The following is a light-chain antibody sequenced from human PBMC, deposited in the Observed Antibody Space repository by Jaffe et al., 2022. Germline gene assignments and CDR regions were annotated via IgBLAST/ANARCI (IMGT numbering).Light chain of an antibody. CDR1: SGSVSTNYY. Sequence: QTVVTQEPSFSVSPGGTVTLTCGLSSGSVSTNYYANWYQQTPGQAPRTLIYNTNNRSPGVPDRFSGSILGSKAALIITGAQADDESDYYCMVDVYSGVIFGGGTKLTVL. V-gene: IGLV8-61*01. CDR2: NTN. J-gene: IGLJ2*01. CDR3: MVDVYSGVI.